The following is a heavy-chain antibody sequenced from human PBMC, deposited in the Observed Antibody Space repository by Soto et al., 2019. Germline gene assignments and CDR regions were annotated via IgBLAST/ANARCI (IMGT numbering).Heavy chain of an antibody. V-gene: IGHV1-69*01. D-gene: IGHD5-18*01. Sequence: QVQLVQSGAEVKKPGSSVKVSCKASGGTFNSYAISWVRQAPGQGPEWIGGIVPIFGTPIYAQKFQDRVTITADESTSTAYMELSSLRSEDTAVYYCARDQRDTGMVGNFDSWGQGTLVTVSS. CDR2: IVPIFGTP. CDR1: GGTFNSYA. CDR3: ARDQRDTGMVGNFDS. J-gene: IGHJ4*02.